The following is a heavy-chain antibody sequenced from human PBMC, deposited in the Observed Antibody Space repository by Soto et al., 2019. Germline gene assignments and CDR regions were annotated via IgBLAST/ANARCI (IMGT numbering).Heavy chain of an antibody. J-gene: IGHJ6*02. CDR1: GFTFSIYA. V-gene: IGHV3-23*01. Sequence: PGGSLRLSCAASGFTFSIYAMSLVRQAPGKGLEWVSAISGSGGSTYYADSVKGRFTISRDNSKNTLYLQMNSLRAEDTAVYYCAKVRSTSRDILTGSLYGMDVWGQGTTVTVSS. CDR3: AKVRSTSRDILTGSLYGMDV. CDR2: ISGSGGST. D-gene: IGHD3-9*01.